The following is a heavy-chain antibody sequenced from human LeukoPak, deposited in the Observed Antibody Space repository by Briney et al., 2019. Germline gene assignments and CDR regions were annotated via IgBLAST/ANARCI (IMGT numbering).Heavy chain of an antibody. CDR1: GFTFSRYG. J-gene: IGHJ4*02. Sequence: GGSLRLSCAASGFTFSRYGMHWVRQAPGKGLEWVAVISFDGSNKYYTDSVKGRFTISRDNSKTTLYLEVISLTAEDTAVYYCAKDDAWLRFGEWSQGTLVTVSS. D-gene: IGHD3-10*01. CDR2: ISFDGSNK. CDR3: AKDDAWLRFGE. V-gene: IGHV3-30*18.